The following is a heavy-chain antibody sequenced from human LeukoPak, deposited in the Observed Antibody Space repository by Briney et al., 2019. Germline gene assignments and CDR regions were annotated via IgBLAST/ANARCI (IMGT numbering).Heavy chain of an antibody. CDR2: IKLDGSEK. Sequence: GGSLRLSCVASGFTFGKYWMSWVRQAPGKGLEWVANIKLDGSEKNYVDSVKGRFTISRDNTKNSLYLQMNSLRVEDTAVFYCAREYCSSTSCYRNWFDPWGQGTLVTVSS. CDR1: GFTFGKYW. V-gene: IGHV3-7*03. CDR3: AREYCSSTSCYRNWFDP. J-gene: IGHJ5*02. D-gene: IGHD2-2*01.